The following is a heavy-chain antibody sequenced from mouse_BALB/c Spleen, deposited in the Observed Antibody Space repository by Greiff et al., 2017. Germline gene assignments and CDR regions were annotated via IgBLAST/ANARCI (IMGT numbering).Heavy chain of an antibody. V-gene: IGHV1S135*01. CDR1: GYSFTSYY. Sequence: VQLQQSGPELMKPGASVKISCKASGYSFTSYYMHWVKQSHGKSLAWIGYIDPFNGGTSYNQKFKGKATLTVDKSSSTAYMHLSSLTSEDSAVYYCANMSTRGYWGQGTTVTVSA. J-gene: IGHJ2*01. D-gene: IGHD2-4*01. CDR2: IDPFNGGT. CDR3: ANMSTRGY.